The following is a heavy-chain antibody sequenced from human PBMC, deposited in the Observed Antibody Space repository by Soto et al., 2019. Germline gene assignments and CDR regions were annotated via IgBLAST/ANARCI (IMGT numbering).Heavy chain of an antibody. Sequence: QVQLVQSGAEVKKPGSSVKVSCKASGGTFSSYAISWVRQAPGQGLEWMGGIIPIFGTANYAQKFQGRVTITADESTSTAYMELSSLRSEDTVVYYCARGSVVVVAAIRDYYYGMDVWGQGTTVTVSS. D-gene: IGHD2-15*01. J-gene: IGHJ6*02. CDR3: ARGSVVVVAAIRDYYYGMDV. CDR2: IIPIFGTA. V-gene: IGHV1-69*01. CDR1: GGTFSSYA.